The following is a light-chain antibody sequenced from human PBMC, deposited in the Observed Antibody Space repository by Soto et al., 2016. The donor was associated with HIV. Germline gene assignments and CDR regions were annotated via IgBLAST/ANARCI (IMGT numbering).Light chain of an antibody. J-gene: IGLJ2*01. CDR3: QSYDTLSGSWI. CDR1: SSNIGAGDD. CDR2: GNN. V-gene: IGLV1-40*03. Sequence: QSALTQPASVSGAPGQRVTISCTGSSSNIGAGDDVNWYRQVPGTAPKLLIYGNNNRPSGVPDRFSASKSGASASLAITGLQAEDEADYYCQSYDTLSGSWIFGGGTKVTVL.